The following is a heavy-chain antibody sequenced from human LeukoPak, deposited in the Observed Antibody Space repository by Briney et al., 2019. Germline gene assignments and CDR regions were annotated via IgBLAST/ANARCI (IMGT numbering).Heavy chain of an antibody. CDR2: VNLSGVT. CDR3: ARPVGGWFDP. V-gene: IGHV4-34*01. J-gene: IGHJ5*02. Sequence: PSETLSLTCAVYGGSFSGYYWSWVRQPPGMGLEWIGEVNLSGVTNYNPSLKSRTTMSLDTSKNHFSLKLSSVTAADTAVYYCARPVGGWFDPWGQGTLVTVSS. D-gene: IGHD3-16*01. CDR1: GGSFSGYY.